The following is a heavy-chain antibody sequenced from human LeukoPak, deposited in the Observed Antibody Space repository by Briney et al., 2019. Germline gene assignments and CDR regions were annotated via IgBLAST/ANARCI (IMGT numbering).Heavy chain of an antibody. J-gene: IGHJ5*02. CDR3: ARDRGGLRYFDWLSWFDP. CDR1: GYTFTSYG. V-gene: IGHV1-18*01. D-gene: IGHD3-9*01. CDR2: ISAYNGNT. Sequence: GASVKVSCKASGYTFTSYGISWVRQAPGQGLEWMGWISAYNGNTNYAQKLQGRVTMTTDTSTSTAYMELRSLRSDDTAVYYCARDRGGLRYFDWLSWFDPWGQGTLATVSS.